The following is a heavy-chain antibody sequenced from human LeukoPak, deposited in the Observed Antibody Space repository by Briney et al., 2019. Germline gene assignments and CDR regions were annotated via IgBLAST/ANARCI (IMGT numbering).Heavy chain of an antibody. D-gene: IGHD6-19*01. CDR1: GDSVSINSAA. CDR3: AKDLRRIAVAGSVVY. V-gene: IGHV6-1*01. CDR2: TYQRSKWYN. Sequence: SQTLSLTCAISGDSVSINSAAWNWIRQSPSRGLEWLGRTYQRSKWYNDYAVSVKSRITINPDISKNQFSLQLNSVTPEDTAVYYCAKDLRRIAVAGSVVYWGQGTLVTVSS. J-gene: IGHJ4*02.